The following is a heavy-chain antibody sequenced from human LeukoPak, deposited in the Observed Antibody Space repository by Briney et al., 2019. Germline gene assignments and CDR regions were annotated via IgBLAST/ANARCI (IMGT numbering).Heavy chain of an antibody. D-gene: IGHD1-26*01. V-gene: IGHV3-64*01. CDR1: GFTFSSYA. CDR3: ARDRKWELLFDY. J-gene: IGHJ4*02. CDR2: ISSNGGST. Sequence: GGSLRLSCAASGFTFSSYAMHWVRQAPGKGLEYVSAISSNGGSTYYANSVKGRFTISRDNSKNTLYLQMGSLRAEDTAVYYCARDRKWELLFDYWGQGTLVTVSS.